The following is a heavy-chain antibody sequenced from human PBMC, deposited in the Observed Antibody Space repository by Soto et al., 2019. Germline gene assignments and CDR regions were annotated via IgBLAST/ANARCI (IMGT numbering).Heavy chain of an antibody. Sequence: GGSLRLSCAASGFNVNSDYMNWVRQTPGEGLEWVASIYSGETTYYADSVRGRFTISSDKSKNTLYFQLSSLRIEDTAVYYCARQHRDILTGLRWNGMDVWGQGTTVTVSS. V-gene: IGHV3-53*01. D-gene: IGHD3-9*01. CDR2: IYSGETT. CDR3: ARQHRDILTGLRWNGMDV. CDR1: GFNVNSDY. J-gene: IGHJ6*02.